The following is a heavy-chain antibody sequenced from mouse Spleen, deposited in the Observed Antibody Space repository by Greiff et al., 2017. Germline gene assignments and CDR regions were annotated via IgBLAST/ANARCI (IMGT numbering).Heavy chain of an antibody. Sequence: EVQVVESGPGMVKPSQSLSLTCTVTGYSITSGYDWHWIRHFPGNKLEWMGYISYSGSTNYNPSLKSRISITHDTSKNHFFLKLNSVTTEDTATYYCAIANWDVWFAYWGQGTLVTVSA. CDR1: GYSITSGYD. V-gene: IGHV3-1*01. CDR2: ISYSGST. J-gene: IGHJ3*01. D-gene: IGHD4-1*01. CDR3: AIANWDVWFAY.